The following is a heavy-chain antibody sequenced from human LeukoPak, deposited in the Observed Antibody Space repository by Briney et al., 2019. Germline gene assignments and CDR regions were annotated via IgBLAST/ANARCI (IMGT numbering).Heavy chain of an antibody. D-gene: IGHD3-9*01. CDR1: GFDFSTYS. CDR2: IKQDGSEK. CDR3: ARRYFDWFLGAGGSLDI. J-gene: IGHJ3*02. V-gene: IGHV3-7*01. Sequence: GGSLRLSCAASGFDFSTYSIDWVRQAPGKGLEWVANIKQDGSEKYHVDSVKGRFTISRDNANDSVYLQMNSLRAEDTAVYYCARRYFDWFLGAGGSLDIWGQGTMVTVSS.